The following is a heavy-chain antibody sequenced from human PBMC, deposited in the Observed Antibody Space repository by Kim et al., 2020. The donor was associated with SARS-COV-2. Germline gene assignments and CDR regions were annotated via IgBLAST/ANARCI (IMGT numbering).Heavy chain of an antibody. V-gene: IGHV3-43*02. Sequence: GGSLRLSCAASGFTFAGSVMHWFRQAPGKGLQWVALVSGDGGTTYYADSVKGRFTISRDNSKDSLYLQMNSLRTDDTAFYYCSKASGWLPTYWGRGTLVTVSS. J-gene: IGHJ4*02. CDR3: SKASGWLPTY. CDR1: GFTFAGSV. D-gene: IGHD6-19*01. CDR2: VSGDGGTT.